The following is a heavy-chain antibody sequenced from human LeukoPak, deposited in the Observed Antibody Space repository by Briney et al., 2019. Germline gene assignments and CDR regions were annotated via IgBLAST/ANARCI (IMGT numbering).Heavy chain of an antibody. CDR3: VRGGGSFDS. CDR1: GFTFNDYH. Sequence: GGSLRLSCAASGFTFNDYHMNWIRQAPGKGLEWISYISPGGGDIYFADSVKGRFTLSRDNAKNSLYLQMNSLRAEDTAVYYCVRGGGSFDSWGQGTLVTVSS. J-gene: IGHJ4*02. D-gene: IGHD1-26*01. CDR2: ISPGGGDI. V-gene: IGHV3-11*04.